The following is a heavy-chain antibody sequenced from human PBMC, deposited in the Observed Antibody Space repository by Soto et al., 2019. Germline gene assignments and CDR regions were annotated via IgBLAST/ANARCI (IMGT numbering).Heavy chain of an antibody. D-gene: IGHD4-17*01. CDR1: GGSISSYY. CDR3: ADGDSRGPFDS. Sequence: QVQLQESGPGLVRPSETLSLTCTVSGGSISSYYWSWIRQPPGKGLEWIGYIYNSGSTNYNPSLKSRATISLDTSKNQFSQKLSSVTAADPAVYDCADGDSRGPFDSGGQGTLVTVSS. CDR2: IYNSGST. V-gene: IGHV4-59*01. J-gene: IGHJ4*02.